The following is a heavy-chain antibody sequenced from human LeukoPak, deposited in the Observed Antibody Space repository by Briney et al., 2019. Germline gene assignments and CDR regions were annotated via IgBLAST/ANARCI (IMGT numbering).Heavy chain of an antibody. CDR2: IYYSGST. CDR1: GDSISTSSYY. Sequence: SETLSLTCSVSGDSISTSSYYWGWIRQPPGKGLEWIGTIYYSGSTYYNPSFKSRVTISVDTSKNQFSLKLSSVTAADTAMYYCARVLGYYDSSGYLIYGWFDPWGQGTLVTVSS. J-gene: IGHJ5*02. CDR3: ARVLGYYDSSGYLIYGWFDP. D-gene: IGHD3-22*01. V-gene: IGHV4-39*07.